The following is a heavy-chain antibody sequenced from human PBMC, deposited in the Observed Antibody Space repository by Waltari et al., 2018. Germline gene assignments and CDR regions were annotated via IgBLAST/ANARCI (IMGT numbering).Heavy chain of an antibody. CDR1: GFPFCRHW. J-gene: IGHJ4*02. CDR2: IKEDESEK. Sequence: EVHLVESGGGLVQPGGSLRLSCSASGFPFCRHWMTWVRQAPGKGLEWVANIKEDESEKYYVDSVKGRFTIARDNSKNTVYLQMDSLRAEDTATYYCTKNTWAEAGSDWGQGILVTVSS. CDR3: TKNTWAEAGSD. V-gene: IGHV3-7*01. D-gene: IGHD6-19*01.